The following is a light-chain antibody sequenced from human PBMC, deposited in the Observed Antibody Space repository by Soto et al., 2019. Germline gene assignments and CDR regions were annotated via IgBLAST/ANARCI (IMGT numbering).Light chain of an antibody. CDR3: SSYTSNDTYV. J-gene: IGLJ1*01. CDR1: RSTVGGFNV. V-gene: IGLV2-14*02. Sequence: QSVLTQPASVSGSPGQSITISCTGTRSTVGGFNVVSWYRQHPGKAPKVIIYEGIKRTSGVSNRFSGSTSGNTTSLTISGLQTEDEADYSCSSYTSNDTYVFGTGTKVTVL. CDR2: EGI.